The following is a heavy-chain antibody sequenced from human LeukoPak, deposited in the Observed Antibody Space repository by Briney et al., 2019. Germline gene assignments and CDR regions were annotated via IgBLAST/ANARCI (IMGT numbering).Heavy chain of an antibody. D-gene: IGHD1-26*01. CDR2: INAYNGNT. CDR3: ARGEKPYDY. J-gene: IGHJ4*02. Sequence: GASVKVSCKASGYTFTYYVISWVRQAPGQGLEWMGWINAYNGNTIDAQKFQGRVTMTTDTSTSTASMELRSLRSDDTAVYYCARGEKPYDYWGQGTLVSVSS. CDR1: GYTFTYYV. V-gene: IGHV1-18*01.